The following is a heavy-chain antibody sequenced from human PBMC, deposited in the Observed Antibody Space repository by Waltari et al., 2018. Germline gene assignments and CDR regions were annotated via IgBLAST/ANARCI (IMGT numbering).Heavy chain of an antibody. CDR2: IIPIFGTA. CDR3: ASQAAAGTTNWFDP. Sequence: GGTFSSYAISWVRQAPGQGLEWMGGIIPIFGTANYAQKFQGRVTITADESTSTAYMELSSLRSEDTAVYYCASQAAAGTTNWFDPWGQGTLVTVSS. V-gene: IGHV1-69*01. J-gene: IGHJ5*02. D-gene: IGHD6-13*01. CDR1: GGTFSSYA.